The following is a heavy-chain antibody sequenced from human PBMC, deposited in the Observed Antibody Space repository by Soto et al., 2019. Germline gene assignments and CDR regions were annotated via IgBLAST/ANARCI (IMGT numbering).Heavy chain of an antibody. CDR1: GGTFSSYA. D-gene: IGHD6-6*01. CDR3: ARSYSSYVFDWFDP. CDR2: IIPIFGTA. J-gene: IGHJ5*02. V-gene: IGHV1-69*13. Sequence: ASVKVSCKASGGTFSSYAISWVRQAPGQGLEWMGGIIPIFGTANYAQKFQGRVTITADESTSTAYMELSSVTAADTAVYYCARSYSSYVFDWFDPWGQGTLVTVSS.